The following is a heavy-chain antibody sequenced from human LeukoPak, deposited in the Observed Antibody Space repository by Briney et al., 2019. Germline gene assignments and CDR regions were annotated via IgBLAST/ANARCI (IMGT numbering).Heavy chain of an antibody. CDR2: ISYDGSNK. D-gene: IGHD3-3*01. V-gene: IGHV3-30*18. CDR1: GFTFSSYA. CDR3: AKEGLEFVAFDY. Sequence: GGSLRLSCAASGFTFSSYAMSWVRQAPGKGLGWVAVISYDGSNKYYADSVKGRFTISRDNSKNTLYLQMNSLRAEDTAVYYCAKEGLEFVAFDYWGQGTLVTVSS. J-gene: IGHJ4*02.